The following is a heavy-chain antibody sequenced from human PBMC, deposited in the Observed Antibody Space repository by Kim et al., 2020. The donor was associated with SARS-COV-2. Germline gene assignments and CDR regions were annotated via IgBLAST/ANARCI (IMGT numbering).Heavy chain of an antibody. CDR2: IYHSGST. D-gene: IGHD5-12*01. Sequence: SETLSLTCTVSGYSISSGYYWGWIRQPPGKGLEWIGSIYHSGSTYYNPSLKSRVTITVDTTTNQFSLKLSSATAAATAVYYCAADDSGYLRCSWYFGLWG. CDR3: AADDSGYLRCSWYFGL. J-gene: IGHJ2*01. V-gene: IGHV4-38-2*02. CDR1: GYSISSGYY.